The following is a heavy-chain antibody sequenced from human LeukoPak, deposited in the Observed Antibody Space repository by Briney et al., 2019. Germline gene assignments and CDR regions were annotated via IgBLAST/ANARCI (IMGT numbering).Heavy chain of an antibody. CDR1: GYTFTGYY. Sequence: ASVKLSCKASGYTFTGYYMHWVRQAPGQGLEWVGWINSNSGGTNYAQKFQGRVTMTRDTSMSTVYMELSRLRSDDTAVYYCAREKVEGANWFDPWGQGTLVTVFS. J-gene: IGHJ5*02. V-gene: IGHV1-2*02. D-gene: IGHD2-15*01. CDR2: INSNSGGT. CDR3: AREKVEGANWFDP.